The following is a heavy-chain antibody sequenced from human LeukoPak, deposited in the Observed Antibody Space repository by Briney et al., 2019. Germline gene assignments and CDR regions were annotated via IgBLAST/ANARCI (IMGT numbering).Heavy chain of an antibody. Sequence: GESLKISCKGSGYRFTSYWIGWVRQIPGKGLEWMGIIYPGESDTRYSPSFEGQVTISADKSISTAYLQWSSLKASDTAMYYCARNYYDSSGYPSGFDPWGQGTLVTVSS. CDR3: ARNYYDSSGYPSGFDP. D-gene: IGHD3-22*01. V-gene: IGHV5-51*01. CDR1: GYRFTSYW. CDR2: IYPGESDT. J-gene: IGHJ5*02.